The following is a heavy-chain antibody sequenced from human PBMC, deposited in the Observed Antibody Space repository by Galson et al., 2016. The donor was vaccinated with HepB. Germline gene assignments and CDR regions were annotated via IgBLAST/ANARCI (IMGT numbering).Heavy chain of an antibody. D-gene: IGHD3-3*01. V-gene: IGHV3-74*01. CDR3: ARAMRGETISGVLKTRYWFDP. CDR2: INSDGSTI. J-gene: IGHJ5*02. Sequence: SLRLSCAASGFTFSSYWMHWVRQAPGKGPVWVSRINSDGSTITYADSVKGRFTISRDNAKNTLYLHMSSLRAEDTAVYYCARAMRGETISGVLKTRYWFDPWGQGTLVIVSS. CDR1: GFTFSSYW.